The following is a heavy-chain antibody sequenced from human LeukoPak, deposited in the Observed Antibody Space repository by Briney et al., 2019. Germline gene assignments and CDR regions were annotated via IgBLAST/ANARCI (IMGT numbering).Heavy chain of an antibody. CDR1: GYTFTGYY. D-gene: IGHD2-2*01. V-gene: IGHV1-2*02. CDR2: INPNSGGT. CDR3: ARANSIVVVPAASYFDY. Sequence: ASVKVSCKASGYTFTGYYMHWVRQAPGQGLEWVGWINPNSGGTNYAQKFQGRVTMTRDTSISTAYMELSRLGSDDTAVYYCARANSIVVVPAASYFDYWGQGNLVTVSS. J-gene: IGHJ4*02.